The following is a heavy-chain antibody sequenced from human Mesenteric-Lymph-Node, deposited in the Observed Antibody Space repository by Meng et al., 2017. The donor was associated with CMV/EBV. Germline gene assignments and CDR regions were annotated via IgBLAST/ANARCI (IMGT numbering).Heavy chain of an antibody. V-gene: IGHV3-21*01. Sequence: GGSLRLSCAASGFTFSTYTMNWVRQAPGKGLEWVSSISRSDNYIYYADSVRGRFTISRDNAKNSLYLQMNSLRAEDTAIYYCARDFWSAIEGYYHYGMDVWGQGTTVTVSS. D-gene: IGHD3-3*01. J-gene: IGHJ6*02. CDR1: GFTFSTYT. CDR3: ARDFWSAIEGYYHYGMDV. CDR2: ISRSDNYI.